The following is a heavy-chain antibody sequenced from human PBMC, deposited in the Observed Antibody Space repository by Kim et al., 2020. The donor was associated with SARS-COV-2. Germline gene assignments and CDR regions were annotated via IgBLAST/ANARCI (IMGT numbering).Heavy chain of an antibody. CDR2: ST. J-gene: IGHJ6*03. Sequence: STYYNPYLKSRVTISVDTSKNQFSLKLSSVAAADTAVYYCARLYNHCMDVWGKGTTVTVSS. V-gene: IGHV4-39*01. D-gene: IGHD3-10*01. CDR3: ARLYNHCMDV.